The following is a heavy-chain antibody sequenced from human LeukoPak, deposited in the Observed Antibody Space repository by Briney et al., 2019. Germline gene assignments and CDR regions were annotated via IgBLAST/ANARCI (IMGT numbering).Heavy chain of an antibody. Sequence: SETLSLTCTVSGYSISSGYYWGWIRQPPGKGLEWIGSIYHSGSTYYNPSLKSRVTISVDTSKNQFSLKLSSVTAADTAVYYCARDSLGAGTVGATSGYWGQGTLVTVSS. CDR3: ARDSLGAGTVGATSGY. CDR1: GYSISSGYY. D-gene: IGHD1-26*01. J-gene: IGHJ4*02. CDR2: IYHSGST. V-gene: IGHV4-38-2*02.